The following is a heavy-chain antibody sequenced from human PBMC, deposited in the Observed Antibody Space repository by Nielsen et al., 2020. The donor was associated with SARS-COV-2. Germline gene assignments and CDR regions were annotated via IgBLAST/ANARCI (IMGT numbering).Heavy chain of an antibody. CDR2: IKQDGGEK. CDR3: AKVFGNVCPYN. CDR1: GFSFNSYW. Sequence: GESLKISCAASGFSFNSYWMSWVRQAPGKGLEWVANIKQDGGEKYYVDSVKGRFTISRDNAKNSLYLQMNSLTAEDTAVYYCAKVFGNVCPYNWGQGTLVTVSS. V-gene: IGHV3-7*03. D-gene: IGHD3-10*02. J-gene: IGHJ4*02.